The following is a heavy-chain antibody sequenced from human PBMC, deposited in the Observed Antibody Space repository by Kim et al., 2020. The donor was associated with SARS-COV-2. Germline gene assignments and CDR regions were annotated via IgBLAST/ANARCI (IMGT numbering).Heavy chain of an antibody. J-gene: IGHJ5*02. V-gene: IGHV4-39*01. CDR3: ARHKPNLWTLTVNAVAGLWFGP. CDR1: GASLSSSTYY. D-gene: IGHD6-19*01. Sequence: SETLSLTCLVSGASLSSSTYYWGWIRQSPGKGLEWIGSVDSSGSADYSPSLKSRVTVSVDTSTNHFFLKLNSVTAADTAIYFCARHKPNLWTLTVNAVAGLWFGPWGRGTLVTVSS. CDR2: VDSSGSA.